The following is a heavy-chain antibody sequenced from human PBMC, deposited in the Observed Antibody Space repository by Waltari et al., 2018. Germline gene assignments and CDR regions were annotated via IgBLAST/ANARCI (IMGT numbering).Heavy chain of an antibody. CDR3: ARVPLPWDLDY. CDR2: INQGGNGL. CDR1: GFTFSNDW. Sequence: EVQVVESGGGLVQPGGSLRLSCAASGFTFSNDWMAWVSRAPGEGQGGVANINQGGNGLHYVDSVRGRFTISGDNAKNSVLMQMNSLRAEDTAVYYCARVPLPWDLDYWGQGTLVTVSS. J-gene: IGHJ4*02. D-gene: IGHD1-26*01. V-gene: IGHV3-7*01.